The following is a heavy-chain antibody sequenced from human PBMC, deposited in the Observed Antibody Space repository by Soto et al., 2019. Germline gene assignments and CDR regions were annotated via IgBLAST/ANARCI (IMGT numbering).Heavy chain of an antibody. Sequence: ETLSLTCTVSGDSIGTTHSYWAWIRQSPGKGLEWIGNIHYSGSTYYMPSLRSRVTLSVDTSKDQFSLRLTSVTAEDTAVYYCARHEGNGNVWPLDYWGQGILVTVSS. CDR2: IHYSGST. V-gene: IGHV4-39*01. J-gene: IGHJ4*02. CDR3: ARHEGNGNVWPLDY. D-gene: IGHD2-8*01. CDR1: GDSIGTTHSY.